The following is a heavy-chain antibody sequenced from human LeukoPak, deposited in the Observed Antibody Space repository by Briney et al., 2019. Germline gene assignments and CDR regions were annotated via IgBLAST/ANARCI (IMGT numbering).Heavy chain of an antibody. CDR2: INHSGST. V-gene: IGHV4-34*01. Sequence: SETLSLTCAVYGGSFSGYYWSWIRQPPGKGLEWIGEINHSGSTNYNPSLKSRVTISVDTSKNQFSLKLSSVTAADTAVYYCARGPNYYGLGSYYRSWFDPWGQGTLVTVSS. CDR3: ARGPNYYGLGSYYRSWFDP. CDR1: GGSFSGYY. D-gene: IGHD3-10*01. J-gene: IGHJ5*02.